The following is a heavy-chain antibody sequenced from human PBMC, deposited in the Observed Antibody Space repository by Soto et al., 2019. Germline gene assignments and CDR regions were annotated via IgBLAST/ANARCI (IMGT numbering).Heavy chain of an antibody. D-gene: IGHD1-1*01. CDR1: RYSFPSYW. Sequence: PVEPLNICCRTSRYSFPSYWIACVRQMPGKGLECMGIIFPSDSYRIYSPSFQGQVTISADRSTRTVFLQWASLTASDTAVYFCARKDKSGYWNWFDPWGQGTMVTVSP. J-gene: IGHJ5*02. CDR3: ARKDKSGYWNWFDP. CDR2: IFPSDSYR. V-gene: IGHV5-51*01.